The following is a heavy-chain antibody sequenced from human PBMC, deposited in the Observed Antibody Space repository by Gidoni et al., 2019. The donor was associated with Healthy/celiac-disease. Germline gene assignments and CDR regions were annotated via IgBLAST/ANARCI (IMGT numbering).Heavy chain of an antibody. CDR1: GFTFSNAW. J-gene: IGHJ4*02. D-gene: IGHD2-2*02. CDR3: TTDVDIWGYIVVVPAAIRDY. CDR2: IKSKTDGGTT. V-gene: IGHV3-15*01. Sequence: EVQLVESGGGLVKPGGSLRLSCAASGFTFSNAWMSWVRQAPGKGLEWVGRIKSKTDGGTTDYAAPVKGRFTISRDDSKNTLYLQMNSLKTEDTAVYYCTTDVDIWGYIVVVPAAIRDYWGQGTLVTVSS.